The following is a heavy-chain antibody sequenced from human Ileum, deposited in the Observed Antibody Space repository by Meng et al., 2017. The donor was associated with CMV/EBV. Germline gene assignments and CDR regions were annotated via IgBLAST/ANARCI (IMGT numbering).Heavy chain of an antibody. CDR3: ARSKNDFWSGYYYGMDV. CDR1: GFTFRSYW. D-gene: IGHD3-3*01. CDR2: INNDGTMT. V-gene: IGHV3-74*01. Sequence: GESLKISCAASGFTFRSYWMHWVRQAPGKGLVWVSVINNDGTMTTYADSVKGRFTISRDNAKNSLYLQMNSLRAEDTAVYYCARSKNDFWSGYYYGMDVWGQGTTVTVSS. J-gene: IGHJ6*02.